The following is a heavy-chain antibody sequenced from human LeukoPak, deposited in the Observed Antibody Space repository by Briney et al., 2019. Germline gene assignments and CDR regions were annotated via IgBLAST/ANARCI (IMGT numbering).Heavy chain of an antibody. CDR2: INPNSGGT. V-gene: IGHV1-2*02. CDR3: ARVSPDGENNWFDP. CDR1: ENTVTEVA. D-gene: IGHD5-24*01. J-gene: IGHJ5*02. Sequence: GASVKVSCKVSENTVTEVAIHWVRQAPGQGLEWMGWINPNSGGTNYAQKFQGRVTMTRDTSISTAYMELSRLRSDDTAVYYCARVSPDGENNWFDPWGQGTLVTVSS.